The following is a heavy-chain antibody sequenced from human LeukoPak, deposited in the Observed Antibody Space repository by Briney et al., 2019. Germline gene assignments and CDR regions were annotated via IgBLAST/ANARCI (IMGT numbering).Heavy chain of an antibody. D-gene: IGHD6-19*01. CDR2: IYHSGST. CDR3: ARAVAGNFDY. J-gene: IGHJ4*02. V-gene: IGHV4-30-2*01. Sequence: SETLSLTCAVSGGSISSGGYSWSWIRQPPGTGLEWIGYIYHSGSTYYNPSLKSRVTISVDRSKNQFSLKLSSVTAADTAVYYCARAVAGNFDYWGQGTLVTVSS. CDR1: GGSISSGGYS.